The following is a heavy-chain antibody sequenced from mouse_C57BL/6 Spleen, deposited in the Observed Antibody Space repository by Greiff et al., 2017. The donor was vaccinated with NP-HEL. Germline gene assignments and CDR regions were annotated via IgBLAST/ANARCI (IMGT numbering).Heavy chain of an antibody. V-gene: IGHV1-64*01. J-gene: IGHJ4*01. CDR1: GYTFTSYW. CDR2: IHPNSGST. CDR3: ASTVVAMDY. Sequence: QVQLQQPGAELVKPGASVKLSCKASGYTFTSYWMHWVKQRPGQGLEWIGTIHPNSGSTNYNEKFKSKATLTVDKSSSTAYMQLSSLTSDDSAVYYCASTVVAMDYWGQGTSVTVSS. D-gene: IGHD1-1*01.